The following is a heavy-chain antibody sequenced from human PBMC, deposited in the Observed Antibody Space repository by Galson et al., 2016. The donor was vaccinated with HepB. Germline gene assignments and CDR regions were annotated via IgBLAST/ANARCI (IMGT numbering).Heavy chain of an antibody. CDR1: GYTFTSYG. V-gene: IGHV1-18*01. J-gene: IGHJ4*02. CDR2: ISASKGKT. CDR3: ARDRDYLLDS. Sequence: SVKVSCKASGYTFTSYGISWVRQAPGQGLEWMGWISASKGKTNYAQNLQGRVTMPTDTYTSTVYMELRSLRSDDTAVYYCARDRDYLLDSWGQGTLVTVSP. D-gene: IGHD5-24*01.